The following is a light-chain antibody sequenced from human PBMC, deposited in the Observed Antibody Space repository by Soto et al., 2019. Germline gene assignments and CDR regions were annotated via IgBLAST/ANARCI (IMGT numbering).Light chain of an antibody. CDR3: QQYIKWPIT. V-gene: IGKV3-15*01. Sequence: EIVMTQSPGTLSVSPGERATLSCRASQSVSSNLAWYQQKPGQAPRLLISDASTRATGIPARFNGSGSGTEFTLTVSSLQSEDFAVYYCQQYIKWPITFGQGTRLEIK. J-gene: IGKJ5*01. CDR1: QSVSSN. CDR2: DAS.